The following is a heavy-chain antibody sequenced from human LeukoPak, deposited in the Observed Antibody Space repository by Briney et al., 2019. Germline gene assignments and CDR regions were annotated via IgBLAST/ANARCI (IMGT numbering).Heavy chain of an antibody. CDR3: ARSRTYGDYGRGLDY. V-gene: IGHV3-74*01. CDR2: INTDGIST. Sequence: GGSLRLSCAASGFISSSYWMHWVRQPPGKGLVYIACINTDGISTSYADSVQGRFTISTANAKNTLYLQMNSLRAEDTAVYYCARSRTYGDYGRGLDYWGQGTLVTVSS. D-gene: IGHD4-17*01. J-gene: IGHJ4*02. CDR1: GFISSSYW.